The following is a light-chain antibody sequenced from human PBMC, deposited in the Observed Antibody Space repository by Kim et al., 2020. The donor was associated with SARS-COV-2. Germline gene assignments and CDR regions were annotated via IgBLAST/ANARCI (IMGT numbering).Light chain of an antibody. CDR1: SSDIDDYHY. CDR2: DVN. J-gene: IGLJ1*01. V-gene: IGLV2-14*03. CDR3: NSYSSNGIYL. Sequence: QSALTQPASVSGSPGQSITISCIGTSSDIDDYHYVSWYQQHPGQAPKLMIYDVNNRPSGVSDRFSASKSGNTASLTISGLLAEDEAEYYCNSYSSNGIYLFGPGTKVTVL.